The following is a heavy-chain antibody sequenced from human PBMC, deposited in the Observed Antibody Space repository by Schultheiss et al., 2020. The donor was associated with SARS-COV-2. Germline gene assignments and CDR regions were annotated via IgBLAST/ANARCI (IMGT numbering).Heavy chain of an antibody. CDR1: GFTFSSYG. Sequence: GESLKISCAASGFTFSSYGMHWVRQAPGKGLEWVAVISYDGSNKYYADSVKGRFTISRDNSKNTLYLQMNSLRAEDTAVYYCAREGDCGGDCYLKRGWFDPWGQGTLVTVSS. CDR3: AREGDCGGDCYLKRGWFDP. V-gene: IGHV3-30*03. J-gene: IGHJ5*02. CDR2: ISYDGSNK. D-gene: IGHD2-21*02.